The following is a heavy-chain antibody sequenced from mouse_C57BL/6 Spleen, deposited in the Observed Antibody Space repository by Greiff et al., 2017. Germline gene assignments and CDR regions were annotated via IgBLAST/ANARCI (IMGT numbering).Heavy chain of an antibody. D-gene: IGHD1-1*01. CDR1: GYTFTSYW. V-gene: IGHV1-72*01. CDR3: AKGRASITTLVAPMDY. J-gene: IGHJ4*01. Sequence: VQLQQPGAELVKPGASVKLSCKASGYTFTSYWMHWVKQRPGRGLEWIGRIDPNSGGTKYNEKFKSKATLTVDKPSSTAYMQLSSLTSEDSAVYYWAKGRASITTLVAPMDYWGQGTSVTVSS. CDR2: IDPNSGGT.